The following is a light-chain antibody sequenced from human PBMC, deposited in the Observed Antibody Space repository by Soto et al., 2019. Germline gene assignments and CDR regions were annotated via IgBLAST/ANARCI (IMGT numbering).Light chain of an antibody. J-gene: IGLJ1*01. V-gene: IGLV1-40*01. Sequence: QSVLTQPPSVSGAPGQRVTISCTGSGSTFGPGYDVHWYQQHPGKAPKLMIYEVNKRPPGVPDRFSGSKSGNTASLTVSGLQAEDEADYYCSSYAGSSSVFGTGTKVTVL. CDR3: SSYAGSSSV. CDR2: EVN. CDR1: GSTFGPGYD.